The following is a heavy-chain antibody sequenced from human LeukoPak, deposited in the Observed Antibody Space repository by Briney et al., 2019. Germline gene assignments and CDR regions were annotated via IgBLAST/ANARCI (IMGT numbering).Heavy chain of an antibody. CDR3: ARSSLLWFGDNNWFDP. J-gene: IGHJ5*02. Sequence: SETLSLTCTVSGGSISSSSYYWGWIRQPPGKGLEWIGSIYYSGITYYNPSLKSRVTISVDTSKNQFSLKLSSVTAADTAVYYCARSSLLWFGDNNWFDPWGQGTLVTVSS. CDR2: IYYSGIT. V-gene: IGHV4-39*01. D-gene: IGHD3-10*01. CDR1: GGSISSSSYY.